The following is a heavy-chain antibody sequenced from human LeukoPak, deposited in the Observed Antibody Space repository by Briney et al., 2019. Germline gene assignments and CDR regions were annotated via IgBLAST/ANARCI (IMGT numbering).Heavy chain of an antibody. V-gene: IGHV3-7*01. CDR2: IKQDGTEK. D-gene: IGHD2-15*01. Sequence: GGSLRLSCAASGFTFSNYWMTWVRQAPGKGLECVANIKQDGTEKYYVDSVKGRFTISRDNAENSLYLQMNSLRAEDTAVYYCTRDTGCPGGTCYSFYDYWGQGTLVTVSS. CDR1: GFTFSNYW. J-gene: IGHJ4*02. CDR3: TRDTGCPGGTCYSFYDY.